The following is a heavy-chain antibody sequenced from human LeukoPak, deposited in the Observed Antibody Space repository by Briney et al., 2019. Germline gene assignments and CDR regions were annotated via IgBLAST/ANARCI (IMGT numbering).Heavy chain of an antibody. D-gene: IGHD5-18*01. CDR2: INPDTGGA. J-gene: IGHJ4*02. V-gene: IGHV1-2*02. CDR3: ARGEELWFDY. Sequence: ASVKVSCKASGYTFTSYYIHWVRQAPGQGLEWVGLINPDTGGAKYAQKFQGRVTMTRDTSISTAYMELSRLTSDDTAVYFCARGEELWFDYWGQGTLVTVPS. CDR1: GYTFTSYY.